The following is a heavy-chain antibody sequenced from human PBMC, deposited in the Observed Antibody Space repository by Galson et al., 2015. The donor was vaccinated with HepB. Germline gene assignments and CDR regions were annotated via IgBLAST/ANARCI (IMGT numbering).Heavy chain of an antibody. D-gene: IGHD1-26*01. V-gene: IGHV3-11*06. CDR2: ISDSSRYT. CDR1: GFTFSDYY. CDR3: ARDGLVGATRPYYFDY. Sequence: SLRLSCAASGFTFSDYYMIWIRQAPGKGLEWVSYISDSSRYTNYADSVKGRFTISRDNAKNSLYLQMNSLRAEDTAVYYCARDGLVGATRPYYFDYWGQGTLVTVSS. J-gene: IGHJ4*02.